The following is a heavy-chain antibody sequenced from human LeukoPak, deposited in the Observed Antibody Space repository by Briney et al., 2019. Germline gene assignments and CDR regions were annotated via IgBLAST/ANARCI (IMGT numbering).Heavy chain of an antibody. CDR2: IIPIFGTA. Sequence: SVRVSCKASGYTFTGYFMHWVRQAPGQGLEWMGGIIPIFGTANYAQKFQGRVTITADKSTSTAYMELSSLRSEDTAVYYCARGAGYSYGGFDYWGQGTLVTVSS. J-gene: IGHJ4*02. V-gene: IGHV1-69*06. D-gene: IGHD5-18*01. CDR1: GYTFTGYF. CDR3: ARGAGYSYGGFDY.